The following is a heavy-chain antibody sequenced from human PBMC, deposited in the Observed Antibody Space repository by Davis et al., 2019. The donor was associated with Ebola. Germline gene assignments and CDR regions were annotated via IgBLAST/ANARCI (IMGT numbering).Heavy chain of an antibody. V-gene: IGHV1-69*04. CDR2: IIPNVGIA. J-gene: IGHJ4*02. CDR1: GGIFTSYG. Sequence: SVKVTCKASGGIFTSYGITWVRQAPGQGPEWMGRIIPNVGIANYAPQFQGRVTISADKSTSTVYMQLSSLRSEDTAVYYCARDEAADVVPKRGAGLDYWGQGTLVTVSS. CDR3: ARDEAADVVPKRGAGLDY. D-gene: IGHD5-12*01.